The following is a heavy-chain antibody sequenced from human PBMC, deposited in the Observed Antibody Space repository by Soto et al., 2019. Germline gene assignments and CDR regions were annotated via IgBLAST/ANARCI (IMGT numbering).Heavy chain of an antibody. V-gene: IGHV3-30-3*01. CDR1: GFTFSSYA. D-gene: IGHD6-13*01. Sequence: QVPLVESGGGVVQPGRSLRLSCAASGFTFSSYAMHWVRQAPGKGLEWVAVISYDGSNKYYADSVKGRFTISRDNSKNTLYLQMNSLRAEDTAVYYCARDHSSSWYYYYGMDVWGQGTTVTVSS. CDR3: ARDHSSSWYYYYGMDV. J-gene: IGHJ6*02. CDR2: ISYDGSNK.